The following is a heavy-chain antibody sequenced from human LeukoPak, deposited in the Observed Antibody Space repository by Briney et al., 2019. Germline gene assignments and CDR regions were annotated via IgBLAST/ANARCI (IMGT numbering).Heavy chain of an antibody. CDR2: IIPIFGTA. J-gene: IGHJ6*02. D-gene: IGHD2-8*01. Sequence: SVKVSCKASGGTFSSYAISWVRQAPGQGLEWMGGIIPIFGTANYAQKFQGRVTITADESTSTAYMELSSLRSEDTAVYYCARGDCTNGVCYNRNYYYGMDVWAKGPRSPSP. V-gene: IGHV1-69*13. CDR1: GGTFSSYA. CDR3: ARGDCTNGVCYNRNYYYGMDV.